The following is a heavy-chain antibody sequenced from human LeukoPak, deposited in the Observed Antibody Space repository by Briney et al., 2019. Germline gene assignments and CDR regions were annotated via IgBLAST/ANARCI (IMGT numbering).Heavy chain of an antibody. CDR1: GFTFSGYS. CDR2: ISSSDDYR. V-gene: IGHV3-21*01. CDR3: ARGVYFFDY. D-gene: IGHD3-10*01. Sequence: GGSLRLSCAVSGFTFSGYSMNWVRQAPGKGLEWVSSISSSDDYRYYADSVKGRFTISRDNAKNSLYLRMNSLRAEDTAVYYCARGVYFFDYWGQGTLVTVSS. J-gene: IGHJ4*02.